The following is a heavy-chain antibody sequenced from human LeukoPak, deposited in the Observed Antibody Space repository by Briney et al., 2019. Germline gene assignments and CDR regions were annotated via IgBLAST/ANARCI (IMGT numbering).Heavy chain of an antibody. CDR1: GFTFDDYA. CDR3: AKDTSLLWFGELGH. J-gene: IGHJ4*02. Sequence: GRSLRLSCAASGFTFDDYAMHWVRQAPGKGLEWVSGISWNSGSIGYADSVRGRFTISRDNAKNSLYLQMNSLRAEDTALYYCAKDTSLLWFGELGHWGQGTLVTVSS. CDR2: ISWNSGSI. D-gene: IGHD3-10*01. V-gene: IGHV3-9*01.